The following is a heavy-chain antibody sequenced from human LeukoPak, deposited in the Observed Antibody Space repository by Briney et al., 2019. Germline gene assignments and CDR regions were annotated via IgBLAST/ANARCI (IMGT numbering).Heavy chain of an antibody. D-gene: IGHD2-15*01. Sequence: SETLSLTCAVYGESLNSYYWSWVRQPPGEGLEWIGEIYESGTTEYNPFLKSRVTISMVPSKQQFSLSLSSVTAADTAVYYCARGAWATRLGSRGLGTPVIVSS. CDR3: ARGAWATRLGS. J-gene: IGHJ4*02. CDR1: GESLNSYY. CDR2: IYESGTT. V-gene: IGHV4-34*01.